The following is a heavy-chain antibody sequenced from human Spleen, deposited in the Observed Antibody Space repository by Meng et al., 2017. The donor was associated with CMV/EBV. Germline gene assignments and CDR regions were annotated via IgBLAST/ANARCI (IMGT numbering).Heavy chain of an antibody. CDR3: ARDQYCTRTSCYTNDWYFDL. Sequence: GISWVRQAPGLRPEWMGGIIPRVGVTNYAPKFQGRVKMTADESTHTIYMELSSLRSGDTAMYYCARDQYCTRTSCYTNDWYFDLWGRGTLVTVSS. J-gene: IGHJ2*01. CDR2: IIPRVGVT. CDR1: G. V-gene: IGHV1-69*01. D-gene: IGHD2-2*02.